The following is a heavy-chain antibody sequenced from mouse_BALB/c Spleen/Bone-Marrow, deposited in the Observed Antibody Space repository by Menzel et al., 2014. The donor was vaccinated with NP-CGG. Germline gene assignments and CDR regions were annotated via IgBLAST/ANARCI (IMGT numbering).Heavy chain of an antibody. J-gene: IGHJ3*01. V-gene: IGHV1S127*01. CDR3: TIYYRSFAY. CDR2: IDPSDSYT. CDR1: GYTFTSYW. D-gene: IGHD2-14*01. Sequence: QVHVKQSGAELVKPRASVKMSCKASGYTFTSYWMHWVKQRPGQGLEWIGVIDPSDSYTSYNQKFKGKATLTVDTSSSTAYMQLSSLTSEDSAVYYCTIYYRSFAYWGQGTLVTVSA.